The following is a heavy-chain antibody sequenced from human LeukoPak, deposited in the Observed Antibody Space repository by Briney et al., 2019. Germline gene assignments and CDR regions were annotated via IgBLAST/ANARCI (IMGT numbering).Heavy chain of an antibody. D-gene: IGHD6-13*01. CDR1: GFIFNKYV. CDR2: ISGSGVNT. V-gene: IGHV3-23*01. Sequence: GGSVTLSCAPSGFIFNKYVVNWVPPAPGGGREWVSSISGSGVNTYYADSVKGRFTISRDNSKNTLYLQMNSLRAGDTAVYYCAKDYAAGRPYYFDSWGQGTLVTVSS. J-gene: IGHJ4*02. CDR3: AKDYAAGRPYYFDS.